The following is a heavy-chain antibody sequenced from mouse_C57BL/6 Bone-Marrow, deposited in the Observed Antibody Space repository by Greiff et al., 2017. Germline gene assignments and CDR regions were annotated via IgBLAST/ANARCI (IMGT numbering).Heavy chain of an antibody. J-gene: IGHJ1*03. Sequence: DVKLVESGGGLVKPGGSLKLSCAASGFTFSSYAMSWVRQTPEKRLEWVATISDGGSYTYYPDNVKGRFTISRDNAKNNLYLQMSHLKSEDTAMYYCARDKGIYYYGTWYFDVWGTGTTVTVSS. CDR2: ISDGGSYT. D-gene: IGHD1-1*01. CDR1: GFTFSSYA. CDR3: ARDKGIYYYGTWYFDV. V-gene: IGHV5-4*01.